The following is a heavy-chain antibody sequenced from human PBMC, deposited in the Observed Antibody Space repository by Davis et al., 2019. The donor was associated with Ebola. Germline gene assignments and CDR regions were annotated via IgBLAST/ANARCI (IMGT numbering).Heavy chain of an antibody. D-gene: IGHD3-22*01. Sequence: ASVKVSCKASGYTFTSYAMHWVRQAPGQRLEWMGRINPNSGGTNYAQKFRGRVTMTRDTSISTAYMELSRLRSDDTAVYYCARGGITMVVVPLDYNFYAMDVWGQGTTVTVSS. CDR1: GYTFTSYA. CDR2: INPNSGGT. V-gene: IGHV1-2*06. CDR3: ARGGITMVVVPLDYNFYAMDV. J-gene: IGHJ6*02.